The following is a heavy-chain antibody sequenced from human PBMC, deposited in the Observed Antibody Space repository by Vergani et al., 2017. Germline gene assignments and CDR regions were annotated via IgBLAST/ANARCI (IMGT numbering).Heavy chain of an antibody. CDR3: AVRPRVNLVGGEIVPKRTFDY. CDR1: GEYFRSLY. D-gene: IGHD2-8*01. J-gene: IGHJ4*02. V-gene: IGHV4-34*02. CDR2: INNNGHT. Sequence: QVQVQQWGAGVVKPSGTLSLTCAVFGEYFRSLYWSLIRHRPGKGLELSGEINNNGHTNYNPSLVSRVTVSRDTAKNQFSLNLMSETAADTAMYYCAVRPRVNLVGGEIVPKRTFDYWSQGSLVTVSS.